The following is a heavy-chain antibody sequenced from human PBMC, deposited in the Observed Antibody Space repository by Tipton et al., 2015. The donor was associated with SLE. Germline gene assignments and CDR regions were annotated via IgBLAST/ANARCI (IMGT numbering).Heavy chain of an antibody. D-gene: IGHD5-18*01. J-gene: IGHJ6*03. CDR1: GYIISSSYF. Sequence: TLSLTCAVSGYIISSSYFWGWIRQPPGKGLEWIGSISHGGRTYYSPPLKSRVSISLDASKNQFSVTLNSVTPADTAVYYCTHSTDYYYMDVWGEGTTVTVSS. CDR3: THSTDYYYMDV. CDR2: ISHGGRT. V-gene: IGHV4-38-2*01.